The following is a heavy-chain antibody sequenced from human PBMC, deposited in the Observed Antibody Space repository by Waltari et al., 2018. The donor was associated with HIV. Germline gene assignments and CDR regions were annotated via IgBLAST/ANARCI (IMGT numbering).Heavy chain of an antibody. D-gene: IGHD3-9*01. Sequence: QVQLVQSGAEGKNPGASVKVSCKASGYTFTTYTIHWVRQAPGQRHEWMGWINAGNGNTKYSQNSQDRVTFTRDTSASTAYMELSSLRSEDTALYYCARTYDILTGFGWFDPWGQGTLVTVSS. CDR1: GYTFTTYT. J-gene: IGHJ5*02. CDR3: ARTYDILTGFGWFDP. CDR2: INAGNGNT. V-gene: IGHV1-3*01.